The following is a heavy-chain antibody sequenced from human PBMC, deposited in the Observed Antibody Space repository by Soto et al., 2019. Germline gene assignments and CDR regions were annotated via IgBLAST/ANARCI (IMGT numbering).Heavy chain of an antibody. CDR2: IYWDDEK. CDR3: ARRHWVAPNWFDP. Sequence: QITLRESGPTLVKPTQTLTLTCSFSGFSLSTLGEGVGWIRQPPGKALEWLALIYWDDEKRYSPSLATRLTITNDTSNNQVVLTLTNIDPMDTGTYYCARRHWVAPNWFDPWGQGTLVTVSS. J-gene: IGHJ5*02. V-gene: IGHV2-5*02. CDR1: GFSLSTLGEG. D-gene: IGHD7-27*01.